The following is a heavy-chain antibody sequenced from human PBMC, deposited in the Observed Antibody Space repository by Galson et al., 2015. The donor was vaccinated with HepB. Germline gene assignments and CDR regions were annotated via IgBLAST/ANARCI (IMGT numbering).Heavy chain of an antibody. D-gene: IGHD3-16*02. J-gene: IGHJ6*02. CDR2: IYTSGST. CDR3: ARGLVIPRPGIYYYYGMDV. V-gene: IGHV4-4*07. CDR1: GGSISSYY. Sequence: ETLSLTCTVSGGSISSYYWSWIRQPAGKGLEWIGRIYTSGSTNYNPSLKSRVTMSVDTSKNQFSLKLSSVTAADTAVYYCARGLVIPRPGIYYYYGMDVWGQGTTVTVSS.